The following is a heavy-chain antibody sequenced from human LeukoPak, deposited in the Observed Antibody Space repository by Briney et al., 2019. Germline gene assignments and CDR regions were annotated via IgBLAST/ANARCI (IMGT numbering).Heavy chain of an antibody. J-gene: IGHJ4*02. V-gene: IGHV4-34*01. CDR3: ASGAKERHDSSGYPRG. Sequence: PSETLSLTCAVYGGSFSGYYWSWTRQPPGKGLEWIGEINHSGSTNYNPSLKSRVTISVDTSKNQFSLKLSSVTAADTAVYYCASGAKERHDSSGYPRGWGQGTLVTVSS. CDR2: INHSGST. D-gene: IGHD3-22*01. CDR1: GGSFSGYY.